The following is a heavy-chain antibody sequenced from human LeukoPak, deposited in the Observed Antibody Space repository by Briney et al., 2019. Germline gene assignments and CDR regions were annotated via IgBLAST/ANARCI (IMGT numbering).Heavy chain of an antibody. J-gene: IGHJ4*02. CDR3: ARGAYSSGWAYFDH. V-gene: IGHV3-48*04. CDR1: GFTFSSYS. D-gene: IGHD6-19*01. CDR2: ISFSVNTK. Sequence: GGSLRLSCAASGFTFSSYSMNWVRQAPGKGLEWVSYISFSVNTKYYGDSVKGRFTISRDNAKNSLYLLMDSLRAEDTAVYYCARGAYSSGWAYFDHWGQGTLVTVSS.